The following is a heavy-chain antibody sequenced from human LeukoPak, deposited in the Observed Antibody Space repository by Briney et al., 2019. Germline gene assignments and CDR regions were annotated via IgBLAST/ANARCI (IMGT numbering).Heavy chain of an antibody. CDR1: GYTFTSYA. D-gene: IGHD3-9*01. CDR2: INAGNGNT. V-gene: IGHV1-3*01. CDR3: ARWGTVYYDILTGRSYFDY. Sequence: SVKVSCKASGYTFTSYAMHWVRQAPGQRLEWMGWINAGNGNTKYSQKFQGRVTITRDTSASTAYMELSSLRSEDTAVYYCARWGTVYYDILTGRSYFDYWGQGTLVTVSS. J-gene: IGHJ4*02.